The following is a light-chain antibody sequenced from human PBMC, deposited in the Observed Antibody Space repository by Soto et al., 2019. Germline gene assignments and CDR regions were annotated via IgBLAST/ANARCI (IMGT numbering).Light chain of an antibody. V-gene: IGKV1-33*01. Sequence: DIQMTQSPSSLSASVGDRVTITCQASQNINNYLNWYQQKPGRAPKLLIYDASNLEAGVPSRFRGSRSGTDFTFTISRLQPEDIATYYCQQYENLPTFGQRTRLEIK. CDR3: QQYENLPT. J-gene: IGKJ5*01. CDR1: QNINNY. CDR2: DAS.